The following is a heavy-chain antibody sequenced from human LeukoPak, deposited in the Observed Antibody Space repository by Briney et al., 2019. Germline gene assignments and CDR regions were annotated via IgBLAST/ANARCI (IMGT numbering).Heavy chain of an antibody. D-gene: IGHD6-13*01. Sequence: GGSLRLSCAASGFTFSSYWMSWVRQARGKGLEWVANIKQDGSEKYYVDSVKGRFTISRDNAKNSLYLQMNSLRAEDTAVYYCARVRYSSSWYYYYYMDVWGKGTTVTVSS. V-gene: IGHV3-7*01. CDR1: GFTFSSYW. CDR3: ARVRYSSSWYYYYYMDV. CDR2: IKQDGSEK. J-gene: IGHJ6*03.